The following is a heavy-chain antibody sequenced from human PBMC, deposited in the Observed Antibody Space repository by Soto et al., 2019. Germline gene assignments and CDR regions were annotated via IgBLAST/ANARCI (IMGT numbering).Heavy chain of an antibody. Sequence: ASVKVSCKASGYTLTGYYMHWVRQAPGQGLEWMGWINPNSGGTNYAQKFQGWVTMTRDTSISTAYMELSRLRSDDTAVYYCARDLKEYSSSWWAYYYGMDVWGQGTTVTVSS. CDR1: GYTLTGYY. CDR3: ARDLKEYSSSWWAYYYGMDV. V-gene: IGHV1-2*04. D-gene: IGHD6-13*01. CDR2: INPNSGGT. J-gene: IGHJ6*02.